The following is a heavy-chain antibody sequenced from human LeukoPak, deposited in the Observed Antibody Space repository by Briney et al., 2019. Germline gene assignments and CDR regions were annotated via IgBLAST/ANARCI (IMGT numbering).Heavy chain of an antibody. CDR3: ARISLTGYAPISGYFDY. CDR2: IYHSGST. V-gene: IGHV4-4*02. D-gene: IGHD3-9*01. CDR1: GGSISSSNW. J-gene: IGHJ4*02. Sequence: SETLSLTCAVSGGSISSSNWWSWVRQPPGKGLEWIGEIYHSGSTNYNPSLKSRVTISVDKSKNQFSLNLSSVTAADTAVYYCARISLTGYAPISGYFDYWGQGTLVTVSS.